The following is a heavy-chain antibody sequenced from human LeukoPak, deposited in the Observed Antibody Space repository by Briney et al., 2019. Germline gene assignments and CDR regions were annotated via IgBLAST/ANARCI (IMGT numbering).Heavy chain of an antibody. J-gene: IGHJ5*02. Sequence: SETLSLTCTVSGGSISSYYWSWIRQPPGKGLEWIGYIYYSGSTSYNPSLKSRVTISVDTSKNQFSLKLSSVTAADTAVYYCARGQVGNWFDPWGQGTLVTVSS. V-gene: IGHV4-59*01. CDR2: IYYSGST. CDR3: ARGQVGNWFDP. CDR1: GGSISSYY.